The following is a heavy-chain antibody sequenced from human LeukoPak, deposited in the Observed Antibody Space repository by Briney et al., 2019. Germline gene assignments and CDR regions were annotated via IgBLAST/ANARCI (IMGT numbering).Heavy chain of an antibody. D-gene: IGHD4-23*01. CDR2: IYYSGST. CDR3: ARNRNDNSPYIDY. J-gene: IGHJ4*02. CDR1: GGSISSSSYY. V-gene: IGHV4-39*07. Sequence: SETLSLTCTVSGGSISSSSYYWGWIRQPPGKGLEWIGSIYYSGSTYYNPSLKSRVTISVDTSKNQFSLKLSSVTAADTAVYYCARNRNDNSPYIDYWGQGTLVTVSS.